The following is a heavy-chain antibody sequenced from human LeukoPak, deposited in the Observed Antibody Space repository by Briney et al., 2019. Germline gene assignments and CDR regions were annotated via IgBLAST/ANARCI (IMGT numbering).Heavy chain of an antibody. CDR1: GGSFSGYY. J-gene: IGHJ6*02. V-gene: IGHV4-34*01. CDR3: ARGLRGSGSRVTRYYYYYGVDV. D-gene: IGHD3-10*01. CDR2: INHSGST. Sequence: SETLSLTCAVYGGSFSGYYWSWIRQPPGKGLEWIGEINHSGSTNYNPSLTSRVTISVDTSKNQFSLKMSSVTAADTAVYYCARGLRGSGSRVTRYYYYYGVDVWGQGTTVTVSS.